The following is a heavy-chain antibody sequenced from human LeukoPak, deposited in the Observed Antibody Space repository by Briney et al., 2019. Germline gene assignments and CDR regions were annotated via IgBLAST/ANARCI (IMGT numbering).Heavy chain of an antibody. CDR3: ARHGEERYYYGMDV. CDR2: IYPGVSET. Sequence: GALLKTCSAACGYSITCYWIGLLQPPARKLLGMRGIIYPGVSETRYSPSFQGQVTTSADTSISTAYLQWSSLKASDTAMYYCARHGEERYYYGMDVWGQGTTVTVSS. CDR1: GYSITCYW. V-gene: IGHV5-51*07. D-gene: IGHD7-27*01. J-gene: IGHJ6*02.